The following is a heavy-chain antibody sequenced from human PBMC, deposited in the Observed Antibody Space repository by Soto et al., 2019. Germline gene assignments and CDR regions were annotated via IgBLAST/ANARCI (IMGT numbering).Heavy chain of an antibody. Sequence: ASVKVSCKASGYTFTSYGISWVRQAPGQGLEWMGWISAYNGNTNYAQKLQGSVTMTTDTSTSTAYMELRSLRSDDTAVYYCAIMTTVVWGYYFDYWGQGTLVTVSS. V-gene: IGHV1-18*01. CDR2: ISAYNGNT. CDR3: AIMTTVVWGYYFDY. D-gene: IGHD4-17*01. J-gene: IGHJ4*02. CDR1: GYTFTSYG.